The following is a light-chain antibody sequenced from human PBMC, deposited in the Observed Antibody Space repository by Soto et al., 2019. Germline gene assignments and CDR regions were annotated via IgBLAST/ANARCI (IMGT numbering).Light chain of an antibody. CDR1: QSISSY. CDR3: QQAYSTPYT. J-gene: IGKJ2*01. V-gene: IGKV1-39*01. Sequence: DIQMTQSPSSLSASVGDRVTITCRASQSISSYLNWYQHKPGRAPKVLIYFASSLQSEVPSRFSGSGSGTDFTLTIRSLQPEDFATYYCQQAYSTPYTFGQGTKVDIK. CDR2: FAS.